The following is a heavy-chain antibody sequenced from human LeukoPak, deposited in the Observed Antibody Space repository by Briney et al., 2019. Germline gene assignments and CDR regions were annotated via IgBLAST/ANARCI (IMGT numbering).Heavy chain of an antibody. CDR1: GFTFSSYA. J-gene: IGHJ6*02. D-gene: IGHD1-26*01. V-gene: IGHV3-21*04. CDR2: ISSSGSTI. Sequence: GGSLRLSCAASGFTFSSYAMSWVRQAPGKGLKWVSAISSSGSTIYYADSVKGRFTISRDNAKNSLYLQMNSLRAEDTAVYYCARDLVGATEYYYYGMDVWGQGTTVTVSS. CDR3: ARDLVGATEYYYYGMDV.